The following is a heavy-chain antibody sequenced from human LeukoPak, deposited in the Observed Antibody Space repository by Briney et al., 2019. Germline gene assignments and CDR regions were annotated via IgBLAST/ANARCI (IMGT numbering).Heavy chain of an antibody. Sequence: GGSLRLSCAASGFTFSSYGMHWVRPAPGKGMEWVAVISYDGSNKYYADSVKGRFTISRDNSKNTLYLQMNSLRAEDTAVYYCAKVSRYFDRTSTDLDYWGQGTLVTVSS. CDR3: AKVSRYFDRTSTDLDY. J-gene: IGHJ4*02. CDR1: GFTFSSYG. CDR2: ISYDGSNK. D-gene: IGHD3-9*01. V-gene: IGHV3-30*18.